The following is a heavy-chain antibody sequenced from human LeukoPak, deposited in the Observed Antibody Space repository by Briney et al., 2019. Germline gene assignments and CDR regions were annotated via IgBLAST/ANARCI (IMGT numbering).Heavy chain of an antibody. CDR3: ARGGSTVVYFYYGMDV. D-gene: IGHD4-23*01. CDR2: INAGNGNT. J-gene: IGHJ6*02. CDR1: GYTFTSYT. Sequence: ASVKVSCKASGYTFTSYTMHWVRQAPGQRLEWMGWINAGNGNTKYSQKFQGRVTFTRDTSASTANMELSSLRSEDTAVYYCARGGSTVVYFYYGMDVCGQGTTVTVSS. V-gene: IGHV1-3*01.